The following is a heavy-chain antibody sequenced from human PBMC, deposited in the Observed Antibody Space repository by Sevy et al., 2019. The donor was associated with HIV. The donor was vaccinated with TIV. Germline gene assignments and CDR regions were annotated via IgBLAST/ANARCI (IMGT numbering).Heavy chain of an antibody. Sequence: ASVKVSCKVSGYTLTELSMHWVRQAPGKGLEWMGSFYPEDGETIYQQKFQGRVTLTEDTSTDTAYMELSSLRSEDTAVYYCATTKDYYDRSGYPFGYWGQGTLVTVSS. V-gene: IGHV1-24*01. CDR3: ATTKDYYDRSGYPFGY. CDR1: GYTLTELS. J-gene: IGHJ4*02. CDR2: FYPEDGET. D-gene: IGHD3-22*01.